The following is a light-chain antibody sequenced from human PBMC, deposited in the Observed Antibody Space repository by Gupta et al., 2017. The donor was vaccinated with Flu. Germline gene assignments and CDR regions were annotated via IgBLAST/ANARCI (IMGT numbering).Light chain of an antibody. CDR1: QSVSSN. Sequence: EIVMTPSPATRSVSPGERATLSCRASQSVSSNLAWYQQKPGQAPRLLIYGASSRPTGIPARFSGSGSGTEFTLTISSLQSEDFAVYYCQQYNNWTPLTFGGGTKVEIK. J-gene: IGKJ4*01. CDR2: GAS. V-gene: IGKV3-15*01. CDR3: QQYNNWTPLT.